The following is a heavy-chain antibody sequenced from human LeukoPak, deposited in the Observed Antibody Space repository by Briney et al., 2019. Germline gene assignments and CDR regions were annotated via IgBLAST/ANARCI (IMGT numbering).Heavy chain of an antibody. CDR1: GFTFDDYA. Sequence: QPGGSLRLSCAASGFTFDDYAMHWVRQAPGKGLEWVSLINWDGSSIYYAASLKGRFTSSRDNSKSSLYLQMNSLRVEDTALYYCAKGLEELRIAAAGSRGFDYWGQGTLVTVSS. V-gene: IGHV3-43D*03. J-gene: IGHJ4*02. CDR2: INWDGSSI. CDR3: AKGLEELRIAAAGSRGFDY. D-gene: IGHD6-13*01.